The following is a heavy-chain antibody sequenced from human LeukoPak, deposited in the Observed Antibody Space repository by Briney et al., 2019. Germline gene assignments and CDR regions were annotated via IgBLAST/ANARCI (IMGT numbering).Heavy chain of an antibody. V-gene: IGHV3-20*04. CDR3: AREGYCSGGSCLDAFDI. CDR1: GFTFDDYG. D-gene: IGHD2-15*01. CDR2: INWNGGST. Sequence: GGSLRLSCAASGFTFDDYGMSWVRQAPGKGLEWVSGINWNGGSTGYADSVKGRFTISRDNAKNSLYLQMNSLRAEDTALYYCAREGYCSGGSCLDAFDIWGQGTLVTV. J-gene: IGHJ3*02.